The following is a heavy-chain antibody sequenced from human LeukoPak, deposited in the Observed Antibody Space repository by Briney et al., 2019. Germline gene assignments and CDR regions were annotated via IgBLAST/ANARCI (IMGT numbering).Heavy chain of an antibody. CDR2: IYYSGST. CDR1: GGSISSGGYY. CDR3: AREGGRSYYGMDV. V-gene: IGHV4-31*03. J-gene: IGHJ6*02. Sequence: SETLSLTCTVSGGSISSGGYYWSWIRQHPGKGLEWIGYIYYSGSTYYNPSLKSRVTISVDTSKNQFSLKLSSVTAADTAVCYCAREGGRSYYGMDVWGQGTTVTVSS. D-gene: IGHD2-15*01.